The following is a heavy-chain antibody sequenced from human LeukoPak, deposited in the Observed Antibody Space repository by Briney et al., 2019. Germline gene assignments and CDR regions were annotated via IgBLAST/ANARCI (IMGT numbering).Heavy chain of an antibody. CDR1: GFNFSSYD. J-gene: IGHJ3*02. V-gene: IGHV3-13*01. D-gene: IGHD5-12*01. Sequence: PGGSLRLSCAASGFNFSSYDMHWVRQPTGKGLEWVSAIGTAGDTYYLGSVKGRFIISRENAKNSLYLQMNSLRAGDTAVYYCVRSGYSGYADAFDIWGQGTMVTVSS. CDR2: IGTAGDT. CDR3: VRSGYSGYADAFDI.